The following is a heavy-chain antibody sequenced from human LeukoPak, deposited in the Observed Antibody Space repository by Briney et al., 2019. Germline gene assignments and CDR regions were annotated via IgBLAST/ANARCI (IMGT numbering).Heavy chain of an antibody. J-gene: IGHJ4*02. D-gene: IGHD5-24*01. CDR2: INAGNGNT. V-gene: IGHV1-3*01. CDR3: ARGRWSATTATYYLDF. CDR1: GYTFTSYG. Sequence: ASVKVSCKASGYTFTSYGISWVRQAPGQRLEWMGWINAGNGNTKYSQKFHGRVTITRDTSASTAYMELSSLTSEDTAVYYCARGRWSATTATYYLDFWGQGTLVTVSS.